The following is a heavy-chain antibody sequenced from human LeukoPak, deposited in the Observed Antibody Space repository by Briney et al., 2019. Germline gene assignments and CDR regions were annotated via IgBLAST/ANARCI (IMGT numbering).Heavy chain of an antibody. CDR1: GFTFSGSA. V-gene: IGHV3-23*01. CDR3: AKGGCRGTCNPLAY. Sequence: GGSLRLSCAASGFTFSGSAVSWVRQAPGKGLEWISSSGDSDGSTYYADSLKGRFTISRDNSKNTLYLQMNNLRAEDTAVYYCAKGGCRGTCNPLAYWGQGALVTVSP. J-gene: IGHJ4*02. CDR2: SGDSDGST. D-gene: IGHD2-15*01.